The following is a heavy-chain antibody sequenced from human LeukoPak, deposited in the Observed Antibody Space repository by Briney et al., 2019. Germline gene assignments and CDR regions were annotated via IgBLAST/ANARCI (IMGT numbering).Heavy chain of an antibody. Sequence: GGSLRLSCAASGFTFSSYSMNWVRQAPGKGLEWVSSISSSSSYIYYADSVKGRFTISRDNAKNSLYLQMNSLRAEDTAVYYCARGTMRDGNWFDPWGQGTLVTVSS. D-gene: IGHD5-24*01. CDR2: ISSSSSYI. CDR3: ARGTMRDGNWFDP. J-gene: IGHJ5*02. V-gene: IGHV3-21*01. CDR1: GFTFSSYS.